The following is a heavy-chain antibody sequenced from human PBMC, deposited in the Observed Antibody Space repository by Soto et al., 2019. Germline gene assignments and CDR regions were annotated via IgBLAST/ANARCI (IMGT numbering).Heavy chain of an antibody. J-gene: IGHJ3*02. D-gene: IGHD3-9*01. CDR3: AKGLYYDILTGFLSAFDI. CDR2: ISYDGSNK. V-gene: IGHV3-30*18. CDR1: GFTFSSYG. Sequence: QVQLVESGGGVVQPGRSLRLSCAASGFTFSSYGMHWVRQAPGKGLEWVAVISYDGSNKYYADSVKGRFTISRENSKNTLYLQMNSLRAEDTAVYYCAKGLYYDILTGFLSAFDIWGQGTMVTVSS.